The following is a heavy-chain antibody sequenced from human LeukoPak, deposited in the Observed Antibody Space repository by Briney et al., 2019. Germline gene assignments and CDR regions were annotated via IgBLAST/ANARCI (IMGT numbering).Heavy chain of an antibody. V-gene: IGHV1-18*01. CDR2: ISGYNGNT. J-gene: IGHJ5*02. CDR1: GYTFTTYG. CDR3: ARDSLYYGSGSYLGFDP. Sequence: GASVTVSCKASGYTFTTYGISWVRQAPGQGLEWMGWISGYNGNTNYAEKLQGRVTMTTDTSTSTVYMELRSLRSDDTAVYYCARDSLYYGSGSYLGFDPWGQGTLVTVSS. D-gene: IGHD3-10*01.